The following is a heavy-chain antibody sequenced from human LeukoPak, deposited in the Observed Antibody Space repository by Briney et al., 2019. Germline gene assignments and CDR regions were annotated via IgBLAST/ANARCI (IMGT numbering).Heavy chain of an antibody. CDR3: ARVDRNTYYYDSSGLPFDY. J-gene: IGHJ4*02. V-gene: IGHV1-2*02. CDR2: INPNSGGT. CDR1: GYTFTSYG. Sequence: ASVKVSCKASGYTFTSYGISWVRQAPGQGLEWMGWINPNSGGTNYAQKFQGRVTMTRDTSISTAYMELSRLRSDDTAVYYCARVDRNTYYYDSSGLPFDYWGQGTLVTVSS. D-gene: IGHD3-22*01.